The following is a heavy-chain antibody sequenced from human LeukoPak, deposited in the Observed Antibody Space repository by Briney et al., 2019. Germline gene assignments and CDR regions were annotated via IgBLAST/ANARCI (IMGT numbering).Heavy chain of an antibody. V-gene: IGHV3-33*01. CDR3: ARGYGRFDY. D-gene: IGHD4-17*01. CDR1: GFTFSTYG. CDR2: MWYDGSKK. Sequence: GGSLRLSCAASGFTFSTYGMQWVRQAPGKGLEWVAVMWYDGSKKYYADSVKGRFTVSRDNSKNTLYLQMNSLRAEDTAVYYCARGYGRFDYWGQGTLVTVSS. J-gene: IGHJ4*02.